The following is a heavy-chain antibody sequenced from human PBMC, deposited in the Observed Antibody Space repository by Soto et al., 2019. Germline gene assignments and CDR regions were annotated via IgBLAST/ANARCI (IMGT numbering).Heavy chain of an antibody. J-gene: IGHJ5*02. Sequence: SKTLSITCTVSVGSISSYYGSWIRQPPGKGLEWIGYVYSSGSTDYNPSLKSRVTISVDTSKNQFSLILSSVTAADRAVYYCARGLAGRPLSTWGQGTLVTVS. D-gene: IGHD6-6*01. V-gene: IGHV4-59*01. CDR2: VYSSGST. CDR1: VGSISSYY. CDR3: ARGLAGRPLST.